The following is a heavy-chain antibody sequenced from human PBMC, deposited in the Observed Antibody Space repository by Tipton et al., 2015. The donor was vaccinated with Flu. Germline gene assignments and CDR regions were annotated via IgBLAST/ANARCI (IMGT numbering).Heavy chain of an antibody. J-gene: IGHJ3*02. CDR3: ARRRYSSGWGSAFDI. Sequence: QLVQSGAEVKKPGESLKISCKGSGYSFSSYWIGWVRQMPGKGLEWMGIIYPGDSDTRYSPSFQGQVTISADKSISTAYLQWSSLKASDTAMYYCARRRYSSGWGSAFDIWGQGTMVTVSS. CDR2: IYPGDSDT. D-gene: IGHD6-19*01. V-gene: IGHV5-51*03. CDR1: GYSFSSYW.